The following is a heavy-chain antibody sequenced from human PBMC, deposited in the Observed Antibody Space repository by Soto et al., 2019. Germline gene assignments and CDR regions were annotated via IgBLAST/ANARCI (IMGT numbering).Heavy chain of an antibody. V-gene: IGHV1-3*01. Sequence: QVQLVQSGAEVKKPGASVKVSCKASGYTFTSYAMHWVRQAPGQRLEWMGWINAGNGNTKYSQKFQGRVTITRDTSASTAYMELSSRRSEDTAVYYCARDQGGTYYDYVWGSYRPASFDYWGQGTLVTVSS. CDR3: ARDQGGTYYDYVWGSYRPASFDY. CDR1: GYTFTSYA. D-gene: IGHD3-16*02. CDR2: INAGNGNT. J-gene: IGHJ4*02.